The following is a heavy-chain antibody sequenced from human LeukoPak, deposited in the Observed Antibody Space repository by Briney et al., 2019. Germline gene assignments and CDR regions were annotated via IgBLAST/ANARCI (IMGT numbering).Heavy chain of an antibody. CDR1: GFTFSSYW. CDR2: INSDGSST. V-gene: IGHV3-74*01. D-gene: IGHD6-6*01. CDR3: ARERGPYSSSHPPDY. Sequence: GGSLRLSCAASGFTFSSYWMHWVRQAPGKGLVWVSRINSDGSSTSYADSVKGRLTISRDNAKNTLYLQMNSLRAEDTAVYYCARERGPYSSSHPPDYWGQGTLVTVSS. J-gene: IGHJ4*02.